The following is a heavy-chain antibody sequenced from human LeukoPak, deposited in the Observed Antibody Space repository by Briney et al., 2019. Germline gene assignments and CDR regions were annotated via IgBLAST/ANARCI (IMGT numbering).Heavy chain of an antibody. Sequence: SETLSLTCTVSGDSITDDYYTWIRQPAGKGLEWIGRIYSGGTTNYNPSLMSRVTLSIDKSKKYISLILTSVTAADTALYYCARDNGSGYTKGYEHYYYYLDVWGKGTTVTVSS. V-gene: IGHV4-4*07. J-gene: IGHJ6*03. CDR1: GDSITDDY. CDR2: IYSGGTT. CDR3: ARDNGSGYTKGYEHYYYYLDV. D-gene: IGHD3-3*02.